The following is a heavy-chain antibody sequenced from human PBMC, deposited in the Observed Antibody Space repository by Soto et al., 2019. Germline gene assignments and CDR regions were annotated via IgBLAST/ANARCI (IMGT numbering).Heavy chain of an antibody. CDR1: GGSISSGGYY. D-gene: IGHD2-15*01. CDR3: ARVVVAAAYNWFDP. V-gene: IGHV4-31*03. Sequence: SETLSLTCTVSGGSISSGGYYWSWICQHPGKGLEWIGYIYYSGSTYYNPSLKSRVTISVDTSKNQFSLKLSSVTAADTAVYYCARVVVAAAYNWFDPWGQGTLVTVSS. J-gene: IGHJ5*02. CDR2: IYYSGST.